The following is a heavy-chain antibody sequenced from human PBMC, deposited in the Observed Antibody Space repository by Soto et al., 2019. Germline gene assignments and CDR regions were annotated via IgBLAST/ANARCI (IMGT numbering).Heavy chain of an antibody. Sequence: SVKVSCKASGGTFSSYAISWVRQAPGQGLEWMGGIVPIFGTANYAQKFQGRVTITADESTSTAYMELSSLRSEDTAVYYCASVLLWFGDFYYYYGMDVWGQGTTVTVSS. V-gene: IGHV1-69*13. CDR3: ASVLLWFGDFYYYYGMDV. J-gene: IGHJ6*02. CDR1: GGTFSSYA. CDR2: IVPIFGTA. D-gene: IGHD3-10*01.